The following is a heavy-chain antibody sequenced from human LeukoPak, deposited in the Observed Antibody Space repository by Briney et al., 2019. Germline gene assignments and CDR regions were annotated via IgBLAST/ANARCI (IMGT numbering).Heavy chain of an antibody. CDR2: INHSGST. J-gene: IGHJ4*02. Sequence: SETLSLTCGVYGGSFSGYYWSWIRQPPGKGLEWIGEINHSGSTYYNPSLKSRVTISVDTSKNQFSLKLSSVTAADTAVYYCASGLGVPSTDYWGQGTLVTVSS. D-gene: IGHD3-10*01. CDR3: ASGLGVPSTDY. V-gene: IGHV4-34*01. CDR1: GGSFSGYY.